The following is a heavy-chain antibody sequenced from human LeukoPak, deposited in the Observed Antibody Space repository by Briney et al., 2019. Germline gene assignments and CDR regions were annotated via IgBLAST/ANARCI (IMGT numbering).Heavy chain of an antibody. D-gene: IGHD6-19*01. CDR3: AKDSPRLKRWLAYGMDV. V-gene: IGHV3-9*01. J-gene: IGHJ6*02. CDR1: GFTFDDYA. CDR2: ISWNSGSI. Sequence: PGGSLRLSCAASGFTFDDYAMHWVRQAPGKGLEWVSGISWNSGSIGYADSVKGRFTISRDNAKNSLYLQMNSLRGEDTALYYCAKDSPRLKRWLAYGMDVWGQGTTVTVSS.